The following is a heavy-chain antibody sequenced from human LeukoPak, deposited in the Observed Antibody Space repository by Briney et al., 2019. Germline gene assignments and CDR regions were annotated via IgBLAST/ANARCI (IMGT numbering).Heavy chain of an antibody. J-gene: IGHJ3*02. CDR1: GFTFSGYT. Sequence: GGSLRLSCAASGFTFSGYTMNWVRQAPGKGLEWVSSISSSSSSIYYADSVKGRFTMSRDNSRYTLDLQMNSLRVEDTAVYFCARDRRRLRGMNGDGDAFDIWGQGTMVTVSS. D-gene: IGHD1-1*01. V-gene: IGHV3-21*04. CDR2: ISSSSSSI. CDR3: ARDRRRLRGMNGDGDAFDI.